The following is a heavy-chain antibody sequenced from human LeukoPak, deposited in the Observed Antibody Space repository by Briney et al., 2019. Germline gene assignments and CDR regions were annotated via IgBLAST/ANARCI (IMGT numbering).Heavy chain of an antibody. CDR3: ARHAGRWLAPDH. Sequence: GESLKISRKGSGYTFTKYWIGWVRQMPGKGLEWMGIIYPTDSNPRYSPSFQGQVTISVDKSMSTAYLQWSSLKASDTAMYYCARHAGRWLAPDHWGQGTLVTVSS. CDR1: GYTFTKYW. V-gene: IGHV5-51*01. J-gene: IGHJ4*02. CDR2: IYPTDSNP. D-gene: IGHD6-19*01.